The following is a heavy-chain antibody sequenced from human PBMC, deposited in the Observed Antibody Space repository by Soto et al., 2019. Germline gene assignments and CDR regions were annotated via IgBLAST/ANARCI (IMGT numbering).Heavy chain of an antibody. V-gene: IGHV1-46*04. CDR1: GYSFTSDY. D-gene: IGHD5-12*01. Sequence: ASVKVSCKASGYSFTSDYMHWVRQAPGQGLEWMGTINPSGGRTNYAQKLQGRVTMTRDTSTSTVYMELSSLRSEDTAVYYCARQEMATIKYYYGMDVWGQGTTVTVSS. CDR3: ARQEMATIKYYYGMDV. CDR2: INPSGGRT. J-gene: IGHJ6*02.